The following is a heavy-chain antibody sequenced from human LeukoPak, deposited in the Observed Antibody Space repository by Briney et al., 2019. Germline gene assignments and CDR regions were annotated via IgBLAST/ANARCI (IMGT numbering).Heavy chain of an antibody. D-gene: IGHD6-19*01. CDR3: ARDPPGIAVADSYYFDY. CDR2: ISYDGSNK. CDR1: RFTFSSYA. Sequence: PGGSLGLSCAASRFTFSSYAMHWVRQAPGKGLEWVAVISYDGSNKYYADSVKGRFTISRDNSKNTLYLQMNSLRAEDTAVYYCARDPPGIAVADSYYFDYWGQGTLVTVSS. J-gene: IGHJ4*02. V-gene: IGHV3-30-3*01.